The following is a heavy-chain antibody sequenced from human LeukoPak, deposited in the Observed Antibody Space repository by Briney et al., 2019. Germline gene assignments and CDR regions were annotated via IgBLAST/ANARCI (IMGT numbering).Heavy chain of an antibody. D-gene: IGHD3-22*01. CDR1: GYTFTSYG. J-gene: IGHJ6*03. CDR2: ISGYNGDT. CDR3: ARDYYDNSGYYYDCFDPWGQGTLVTVSSDYYMDV. V-gene: IGHV1-18*01. Sequence: GASVKVSCKASGYTFTSYGISWVRQAPGQGLEWMGWISGYNGDTNYAQKYQGRATMTTDTSTSTAFMELRDLRSDDTAVYYCARDYYDNSGYYYDCFDPWGQGTLVTVSSDYYMDVWGKGTTVTVSS.